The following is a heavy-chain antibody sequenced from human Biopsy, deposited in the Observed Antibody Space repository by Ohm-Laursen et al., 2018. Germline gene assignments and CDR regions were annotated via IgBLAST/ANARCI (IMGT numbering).Heavy chain of an antibody. V-gene: IGHV4-4*07. CDR1: GASISDYY. CDR2: IFTSGST. J-gene: IGHJ4*02. D-gene: IGHD3-22*01. CDR3: AKGYTDYSDSSGFSYYFRY. Sequence: GTLSLTCAVSGASISDYYCVWIRQPAGKGLEWIGLIFTSGSTTYNPSHRSRVTMSVDTSKNQFTLNLSSVTAADTAMYYCAKGYTDYSDSSGFSYYFRYWGQGTLVTVSS.